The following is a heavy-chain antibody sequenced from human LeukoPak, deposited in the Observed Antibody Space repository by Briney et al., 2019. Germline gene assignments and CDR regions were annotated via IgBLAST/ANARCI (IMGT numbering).Heavy chain of an antibody. D-gene: IGHD6-13*01. CDR2: ISYDGSNK. Sequence: GGSLRLSCAASGFTFSSYAMHWVRQAPGKGLEWVAVISYDGSNKYYADSVKGRFTISRDNSKNTLYLQMNSLRAEDTTVYYCAREHSSSWYSLDYWGQGTLVTVSS. CDR1: GFTFSSYA. CDR3: AREHSSSWYSLDY. V-gene: IGHV3-30*04. J-gene: IGHJ4*02.